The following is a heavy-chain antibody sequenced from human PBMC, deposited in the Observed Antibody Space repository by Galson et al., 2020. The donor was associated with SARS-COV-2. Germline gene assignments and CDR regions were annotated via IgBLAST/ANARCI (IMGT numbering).Heavy chain of an antibody. CDR1: GYSISSGYY. Sequence: SETLSLTCAVSGYSISSGYYWGWIRPPPGKGLEWIGSIYHSGSTYYNQSLKSRVTISVDTSKNQFSLKLSSVTAADTAVYYCACGEGGVQQQDPGWFDPWGQGTLVTVSS. CDR2: IYHSGST. D-gene: IGHD6-13*01. CDR3: ACGEGGVQQQDPGWFDP. V-gene: IGHV4-38-2*01. J-gene: IGHJ5*02.